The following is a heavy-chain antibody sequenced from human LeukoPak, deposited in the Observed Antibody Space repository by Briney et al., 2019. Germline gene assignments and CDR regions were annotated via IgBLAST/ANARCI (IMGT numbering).Heavy chain of an antibody. Sequence: KPSETLSLTCTVSGGSISSSSYYWGWIRQPPGKGLESIGSIYYSGSTYYNPSLKSRVTISVDTSKNQFSLKLSSVTAADTAVYYCARDLVRWYDSSGGVYWGQGTLVTVSS. D-gene: IGHD3-22*01. V-gene: IGHV4-39*02. CDR3: ARDLVRWYDSSGGVY. J-gene: IGHJ4*02. CDR1: GGSISSSSYY. CDR2: IYYSGST.